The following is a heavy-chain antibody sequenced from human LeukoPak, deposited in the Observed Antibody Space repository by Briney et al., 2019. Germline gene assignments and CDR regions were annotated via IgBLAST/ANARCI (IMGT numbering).Heavy chain of an antibody. V-gene: IGHV3-7*01. CDR1: GFTFSSYY. CDR3: AREDIVVLPAAAADDAFDI. D-gene: IGHD2-2*01. Sequence: GGSQRLSCAASGFTFSSYYMSWVRQAPGKGLEWVANINQDGRDKYYVDSVKGRFTISRDNAKNSLYLQMNSLRAEDTAVYYCAREDIVVLPAAAADDAFDIWGQGTMVTVSS. J-gene: IGHJ3*02. CDR2: INQDGRDK.